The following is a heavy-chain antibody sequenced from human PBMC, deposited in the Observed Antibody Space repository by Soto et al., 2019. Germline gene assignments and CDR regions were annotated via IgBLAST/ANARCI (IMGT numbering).Heavy chain of an antibody. CDR1: GGSFSGYY. CDR3: ASILTGYYYYGMDV. D-gene: IGHD3-9*01. CDR2: INHSGST. V-gene: IGHV4-34*01. Sequence: SETLSLTCAVYGGSFSGYYWSWIRKPPGKGLEWIGEINHSGSTNYNPSLKSRVTISVDTSKNQFSLKLSSVTAADTAVYYCASILTGYYYYGMDVWGQGTTVTSP. J-gene: IGHJ6*02.